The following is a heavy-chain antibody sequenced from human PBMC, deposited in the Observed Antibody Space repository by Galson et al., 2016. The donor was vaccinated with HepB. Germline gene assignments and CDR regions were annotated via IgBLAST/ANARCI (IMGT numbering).Heavy chain of an antibody. Sequence: SVKVSCKASGGTFSTYAISWVRQAPGQGLEWMGRIIPIFGTANYAQKFQGRATITADEYTSTAYMELSSLRSEDTAVYYCARVLEGPYNWFDPRGQGTLVTVSS. J-gene: IGHJ5*02. CDR1: GGTFSTYA. CDR2: IIPIFGTA. V-gene: IGHV1-69*13. CDR3: ARVLEGPYNWFDP.